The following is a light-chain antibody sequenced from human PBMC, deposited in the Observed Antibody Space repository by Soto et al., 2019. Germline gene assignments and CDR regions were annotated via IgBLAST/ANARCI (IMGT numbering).Light chain of an antibody. CDR1: SSNIGSNY. J-gene: IGLJ1*01. CDR2: RNN. CDR3: ATWDDSLSGPV. Sequence: QSALTQQPSASGTPGQRVTTSCSGSSSNIGSNYVFWYQQLPGTAPKLLIYRNNERPSGVPDRFSGSKSGTSASLAISGLWSEDEADYHCATWDDSLSGPVFGTGTKVTVL. V-gene: IGLV1-47*03.